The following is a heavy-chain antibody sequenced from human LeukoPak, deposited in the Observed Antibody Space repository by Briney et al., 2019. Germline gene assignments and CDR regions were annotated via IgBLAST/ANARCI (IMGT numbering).Heavy chain of an antibody. V-gene: IGHV3-23*01. J-gene: IGHJ3*02. D-gene: IGHD3-22*01. CDR2: ISASGAST. CDR1: GFTFSSHA. CDR3: ANDGAYYDINTYAFDI. Sequence: GGSLRLSCAASGFTFSSHAMSWVRQAPGKGLEWVSAISASGASTYYTDSVKGRFTISRDNSKNTLYLQMNSLRAEDTAVYYCANDGAYYDINTYAFDIWGQGTMVTVSS.